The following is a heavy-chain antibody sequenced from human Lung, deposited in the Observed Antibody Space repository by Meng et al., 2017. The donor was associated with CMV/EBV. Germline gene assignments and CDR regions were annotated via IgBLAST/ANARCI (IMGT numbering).Heavy chain of an antibody. CDR1: GGTISSYA. Sequence: SVXVSXXASGGTISSYAISWVRQAPGQGLEWMGGIIPILGIANYAQKFQGRVTITADKSTSTAYMELSSLRSEDTAVYYCARGTGYCSSTSCWGPDDPSYYFDYWGQGTLVTVSS. CDR2: IIPILGIA. J-gene: IGHJ4*02. CDR3: ARGTGYCSSTSCWGPDDPSYYFDY. D-gene: IGHD2-2*01. V-gene: IGHV1-69*10.